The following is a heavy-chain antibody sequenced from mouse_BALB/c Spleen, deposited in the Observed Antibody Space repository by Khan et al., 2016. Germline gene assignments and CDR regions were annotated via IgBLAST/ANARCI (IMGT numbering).Heavy chain of an antibody. CDR1: GYSITSDYA. J-gene: IGHJ1*01. Sequence: EVKLLESGPGLVKPSQSLSLTCTVTGYSITSDYAWNWIRQFPGNKLEWMGYISYSGSTSYNPSLKSRISITRDTSKNQFFLQLNSVTTEDTSTYYCARAPPRWYFDFLCAGTTVTVSS. CDR3: ARAPPRWYFDF. V-gene: IGHV3-2*02. CDR2: ISYSGST.